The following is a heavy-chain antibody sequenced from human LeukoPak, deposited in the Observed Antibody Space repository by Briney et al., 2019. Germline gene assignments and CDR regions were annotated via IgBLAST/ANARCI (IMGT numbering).Heavy chain of an antibody. J-gene: IGHJ4*02. CDR3: ARDPSSAVDTAMVTNDY. V-gene: IGHV1-69*13. CDR1: GGTFSSYA. Sequence: SVNVSCKASGGTFSSYAISWVRQAPGQGLEWMGGIIPIFGTANYAQKFQGRVTITADESTSTAYMELSSLRSEDTAVYYCARDPSSAVDTAMVTNDYWGQGTLVTVSS. CDR2: IIPIFGTA. D-gene: IGHD5-18*01.